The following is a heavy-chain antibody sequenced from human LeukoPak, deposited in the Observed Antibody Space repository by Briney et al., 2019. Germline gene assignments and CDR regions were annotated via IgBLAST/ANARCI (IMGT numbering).Heavy chain of an antibody. CDR1: GFTFSSYS. J-gene: IGHJ4*02. D-gene: IGHD3-3*01. V-gene: IGHV3-21*01. CDR3: AVGGGYDFWSGSPLDY. CDR2: ISSSSSYI. Sequence: NPGGSLRLSCAASGFTFSSYSMNWVRQAPGKGLEWVSSISSSSSYIYYADSVKGRFTISRDNARNSLYLQMNSLRAKDTAVYYCAVGGGYDFWSGSPLDYWGQGTLVTVSS.